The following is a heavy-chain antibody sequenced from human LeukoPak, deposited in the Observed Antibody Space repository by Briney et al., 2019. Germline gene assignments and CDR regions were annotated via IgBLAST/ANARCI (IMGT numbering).Heavy chain of an antibody. D-gene: IGHD2-15*01. CDR3: ARSVGYCSGGSCRRGGWFDP. V-gene: IGHV4-34*01. CDR1: GGSFSGYY. CDR2: INHSGST. Sequence: PSETLSLTCAVYGGSFSGYYWSWIRQPPGKGLEWIGEINHSGSTNYNPSLKSRVTISVDTSKNQFSLKLSSVTAADTAVYYCARSVGYCSGGSCRRGGWFDPWGQGTLVTASS. J-gene: IGHJ5*02.